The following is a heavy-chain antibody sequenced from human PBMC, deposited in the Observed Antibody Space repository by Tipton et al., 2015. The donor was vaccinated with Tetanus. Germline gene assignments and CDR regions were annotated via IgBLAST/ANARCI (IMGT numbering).Heavy chain of an antibody. V-gene: IGHV3-23*01. CDR3: ARDPNSSGWYPAYFDL. D-gene: IGHD6-19*01. Sequence: SLRLSCVASGLPFSDFAMTWVRQAPGKGLDWVSTISVSGTTYNADSVKGRFTISRDNSKNTLFLQMSSLRPEDTALYYCARDPNSSGWYPAYFDLWGQGTLVTVSS. CDR2: ISVSGTT. J-gene: IGHJ4*02. CDR1: GLPFSDFA.